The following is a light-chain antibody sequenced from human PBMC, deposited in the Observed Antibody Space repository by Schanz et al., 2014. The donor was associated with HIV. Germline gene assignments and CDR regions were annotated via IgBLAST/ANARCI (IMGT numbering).Light chain of an antibody. Sequence: DIQMTQSPSTLSASVGDRVTISCRASQSISNWLAWYQQKPGKAPKLLISQASSLQSGVPSRFSGSGSGTEFTLTISSLQPDDLATYYCQQSYTTPNTFGQGTKLEIK. CDR1: QSISNW. V-gene: IGKV1-5*03. CDR2: QAS. J-gene: IGKJ2*01. CDR3: QQSYTTPNT.